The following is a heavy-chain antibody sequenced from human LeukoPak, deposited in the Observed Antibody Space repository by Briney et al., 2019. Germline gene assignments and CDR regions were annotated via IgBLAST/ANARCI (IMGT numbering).Heavy chain of an antibody. J-gene: IGHJ4*02. D-gene: IGHD4-17*01. CDR1: GYTFTGYY. V-gene: IGHV1-46*01. Sequence: ASVKVSCKASGYTFTGYYMHWVRPAPGQGLEWMGIINPSGGSTSYAQKFQGRVTMTRDTSTSTVYMELSSLKSEDTAVYYCARGHGDYDGDYWGQGTLVTVSS. CDR2: INPSGGST. CDR3: ARGHGDYDGDY.